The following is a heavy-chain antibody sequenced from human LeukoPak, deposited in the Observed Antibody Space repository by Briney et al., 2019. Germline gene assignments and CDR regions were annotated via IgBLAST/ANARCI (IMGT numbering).Heavy chain of an antibody. CDR2: INPNSGGS. V-gene: IGHV1-2*02. Sequence: GASVKVSCKASGYTFTGYYMHWVRQAPGQGLEWMGWINPNSGGSNYAQKFQGRVTMTRDTSISTAYMELSRLRSDDTAVYYCARDPTLLWGPPLDIVATMPFGDWGQGTLVTVSS. D-gene: IGHD5-12*01. CDR1: GYTFTGYY. J-gene: IGHJ4*02. CDR3: ARDPTLLWGPPLDIVATMPFGD.